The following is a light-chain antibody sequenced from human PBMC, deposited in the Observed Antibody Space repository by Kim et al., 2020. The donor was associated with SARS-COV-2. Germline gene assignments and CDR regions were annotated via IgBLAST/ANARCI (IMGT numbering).Light chain of an antibody. CDR3: QQYDTNSPWT. Sequence: DVQMTQSPSTLSASVGDRITISCRASQSIDTWLDWYQQKPVKAPNLLIYGASSLQSGVPSRFSGSGSGTEFTLAIISLQPDDFATYYCQQYDTNSPWTFGQGTKVDIK. CDR2: GAS. J-gene: IGKJ1*01. CDR1: QSIDTW. V-gene: IGKV1-5*01.